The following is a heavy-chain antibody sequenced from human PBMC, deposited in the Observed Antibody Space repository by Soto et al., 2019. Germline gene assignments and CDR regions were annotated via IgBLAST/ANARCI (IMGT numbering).Heavy chain of an antibody. V-gene: IGHV3-9*01. CDR1: GFTFDDYA. Sequence: EVQLVESGGGLVQPGRSLRLSCAASGFTFDDYAMHWVRQAPGKGLEWVSGISRNSGRIGYADSVKGRFTISRDNARNSLNLQMNSLRAEDTALYYCARDSMTVLVPSPVEDYYYYMDVWGKGTTVTVSS. CDR3: ARDSMTVLVPSPVEDYYYYMDV. J-gene: IGHJ6*03. CDR2: ISRNSGRI. D-gene: IGHD2-2*01.